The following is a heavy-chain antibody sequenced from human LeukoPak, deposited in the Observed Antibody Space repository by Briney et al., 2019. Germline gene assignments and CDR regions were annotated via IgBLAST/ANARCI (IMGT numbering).Heavy chain of an antibody. CDR1: GFTFSSYW. CDR2: IKQDGSEE. V-gene: IGHV3-7*01. J-gene: IGHJ5*02. Sequence: GGSLRLSCAASGFTFSSYWMSWVRQAPGKGLEWVANIKQDGSEEYYADSVKGRFTIPRDKPKNSLYLQMTSLRAEDTAVYYCARVITIFGVDGGWFDPWGQGTLVTVSS. CDR3: ARVITIFGVDGGWFDP. D-gene: IGHD3-3*01.